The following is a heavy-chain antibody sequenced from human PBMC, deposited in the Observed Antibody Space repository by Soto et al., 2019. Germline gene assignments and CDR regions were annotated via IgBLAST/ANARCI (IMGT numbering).Heavy chain of an antibody. D-gene: IGHD6-13*01. V-gene: IGHV1-69*06. CDR1: GGTXSSYA. J-gene: IGHJ6*02. Sequence: GXSXKVSCKASGGTXSSYAIGWVRQAPGQGLEWIGGSIPIFCTANYAQKFQGRVTITADKSTSTAYMELRSLRSEDTAVYYCARGSPGIAAAGRVYDYYYGMDVWGQGTTGTVSS. CDR2: SIPIFCTA. CDR3: ARGSPGIAAAGRVYDYYYGMDV.